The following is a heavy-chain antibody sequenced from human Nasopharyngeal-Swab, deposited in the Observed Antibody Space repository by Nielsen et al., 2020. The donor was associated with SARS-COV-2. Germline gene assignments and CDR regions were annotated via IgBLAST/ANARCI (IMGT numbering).Heavy chain of an antibody. J-gene: IGHJ4*02. Sequence: GGSLRLSCEASGFALSNSAMAWFRQSPGKGLEWVSAISGSGGSTYYADSVKGRFTISRDNSKNTLYLQMNSLRAEDTAVYYCAKVGYDYYDSSAYYAGGNDYWGQGTLVTVSS. CDR3: AKVGYDYYDSSAYYAGGNDY. V-gene: IGHV3-23*01. CDR1: GFALSNSA. D-gene: IGHD3-22*01. CDR2: ISGSGGST.